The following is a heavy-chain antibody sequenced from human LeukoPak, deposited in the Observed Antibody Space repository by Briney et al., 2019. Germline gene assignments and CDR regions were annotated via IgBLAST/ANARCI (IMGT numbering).Heavy chain of an antibody. CDR3: ARGVAAALENYYYYMDV. Sequence: GGSLRLSCAASGFTFDDYGMSWVRQAPGKGLEWVSGINWNGGSTGYADSVKGRFTISRDNAKNSLYLQMNSLRAEDTALYYCARGVAAALENYYYYMDVWGKGTTVTVSS. D-gene: IGHD6-13*01. CDR1: GFTFDDYG. V-gene: IGHV3-20*04. CDR2: INWNGGST. J-gene: IGHJ6*03.